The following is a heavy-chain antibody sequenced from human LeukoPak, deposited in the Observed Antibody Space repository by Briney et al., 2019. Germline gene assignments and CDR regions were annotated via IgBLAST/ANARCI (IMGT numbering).Heavy chain of an antibody. CDR2: IYYRGSN. J-gene: IGHJ3*02. CDR3: ARGSGIIDFDAFDI. D-gene: IGHD2-15*01. V-gene: IGHV4-59*12. Sequence: SETLSLTCTVSGGSISSYYWSWIRQPPGEGLEWIGYIYYRGSNNYNTCLKSRVTLSVTQPKNQFPLKLSSVAAEETAVYYCARGSGIIDFDAFDIGGQGTMVTVSS. CDR1: GGSISSYY.